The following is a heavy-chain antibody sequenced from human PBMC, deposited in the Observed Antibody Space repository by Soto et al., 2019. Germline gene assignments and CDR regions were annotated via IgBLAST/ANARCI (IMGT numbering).Heavy chain of an antibody. J-gene: IGHJ5*02. Sequence: QVQLVQSGAEVKKPGASVKVSCKASGYTFVNYGITWVRQAPGQGLEWMGWISAYTGNTKSAPKVQGRVTMTTDTSTSTAYVELRSLRSDDTAVDYCARERMDKLLPNNRFDPWGQGTLVTVSS. CDR2: ISAYTGNT. CDR3: ARERMDKLLPNNRFDP. V-gene: IGHV1-18*01. CDR1: GYTFVNYG. D-gene: IGHD2-15*01.